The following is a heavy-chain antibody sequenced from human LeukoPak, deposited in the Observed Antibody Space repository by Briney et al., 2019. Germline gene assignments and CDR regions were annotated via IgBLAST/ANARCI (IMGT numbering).Heavy chain of an antibody. CDR3: YNTGGYVAGQDAFDM. D-gene: IGHD2-8*02. Sequence: PSETLSLTCTVSGGSISNYRHHWGWIRQSPGKALEWIGSISYTGDTFHNPTLKSRVIISVDTSKNHFSLHLRSVTATDTAIYYCYNTGGYVAGQDAFDMWGQGTMITVSS. CDR2: ISYTGDT. CDR1: GGSISNYRHH. V-gene: IGHV4-39*02. J-gene: IGHJ3*02.